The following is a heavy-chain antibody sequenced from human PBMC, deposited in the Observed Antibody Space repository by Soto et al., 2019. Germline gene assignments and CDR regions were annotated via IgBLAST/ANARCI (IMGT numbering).Heavy chain of an antibody. CDR1: GYTFTGHY. J-gene: IGHJ6*02. D-gene: IGHD3-10*01. CDR2: LKSDNGGT. CDR3: ARDLCPLGSGSPCPLYGLDF. Sequence: ASVKVSCKASGYTFTGHYMHWIRQVSGKRLEYLGWLKSDNGGTYYAPKFQGRVTFTRDTSTSTPYMELSGLQSDDTAVYFCARDLCPLGSGSPCPLYGLDFWGQGTTVTVSS. V-gene: IGHV1-2*02.